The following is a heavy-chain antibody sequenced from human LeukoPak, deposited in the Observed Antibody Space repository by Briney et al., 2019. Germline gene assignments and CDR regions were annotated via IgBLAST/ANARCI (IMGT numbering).Heavy chain of an antibody. J-gene: IGHJ4*02. D-gene: IGHD3-22*01. Sequence: ASVKVSCKASGYTFTGYYMHWVRQAPGQGLEWMGRINPNSGGTNYAQKFQGRVTMTRDTSISTAYMEPSRLRSDDTAVYYCATPQGSYYYDSSGYSPFDYWGQGTLVTVSS. CDR3: ATPQGSYYYDSSGYSPFDY. V-gene: IGHV1-2*06. CDR2: INPNSGGT. CDR1: GYTFTGYY.